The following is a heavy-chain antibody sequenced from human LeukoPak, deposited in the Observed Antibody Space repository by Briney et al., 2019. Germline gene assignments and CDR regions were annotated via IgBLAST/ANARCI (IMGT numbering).Heavy chain of an antibody. CDR3: AKNWATYYFDY. CDR1: GFTLSRYA. Sequence: GGSLRLSCAASGFTLSRYAMHWVRQAPGKGLGWVAFLQSDGNNRYYADSVKGRFTISRDNSKNTLFLQMSSLRAEDTAVYYCAKNWATYYFDYWGQGTLVTVSS. J-gene: IGHJ4*02. V-gene: IGHV3-30*02. D-gene: IGHD3-16*01. CDR2: LQSDGNNR.